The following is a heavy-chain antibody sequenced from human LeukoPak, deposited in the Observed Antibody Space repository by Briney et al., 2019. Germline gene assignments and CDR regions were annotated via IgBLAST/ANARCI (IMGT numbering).Heavy chain of an antibody. V-gene: IGHV3-23*01. CDR3: AKGPKTHTIAAAAIDY. Sequence: GGSLRLSCAASGFTFSSYAMSWVRQAPGKGLEWVSAIIGSGGSTYYADSVKGRFTISRDNSKNTLYLQMNSLRAEDTAVYYCAKGPKTHTIAAAAIDYWGQGTLVTVSS. CDR2: IIGSGGST. D-gene: IGHD6-13*01. J-gene: IGHJ4*02. CDR1: GFTFSSYA.